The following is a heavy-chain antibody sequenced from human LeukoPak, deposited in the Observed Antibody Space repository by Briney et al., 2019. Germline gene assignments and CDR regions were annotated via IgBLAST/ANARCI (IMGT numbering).Heavy chain of an antibody. Sequence: PGGSLRLYCAASGFTFSSYEMNWDRQAPWKVLKWVSYISSSGGTIYYADSVKGRFTVSRDNAKNSLYLQMNSLRAEDTAVYYCARDRLPNYYDSSGYCFDYWGQGTLVTVSS. D-gene: IGHD3-22*01. CDR3: ARDRLPNYYDSSGYCFDY. CDR1: GFTFSSYE. CDR2: ISSSGGTI. V-gene: IGHV3-48*03. J-gene: IGHJ4*02.